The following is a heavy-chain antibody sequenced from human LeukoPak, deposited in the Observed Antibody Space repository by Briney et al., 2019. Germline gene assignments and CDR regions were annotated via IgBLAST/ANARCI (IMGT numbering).Heavy chain of an antibody. CDR2: ISSSSSTI. CDR1: GFTFSSYS. Sequence: GGSLRLSCAASGFTFSSYSMNWVRQAPGKGLEWVSYISSSSSTIYYADSVKGRFTISRDNAKNSLYLQMNSLRAEDTAVYYCASLGCSSTSCYNYWGQGTLVSVSS. CDR3: ASLGCSSTSCYNY. D-gene: IGHD2-2*02. V-gene: IGHV3-48*01. J-gene: IGHJ4*02.